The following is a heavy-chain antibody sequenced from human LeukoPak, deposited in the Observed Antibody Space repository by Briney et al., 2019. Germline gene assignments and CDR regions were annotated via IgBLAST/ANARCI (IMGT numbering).Heavy chain of an antibody. Sequence: GGSLRLSCAASGFXFSSYAISWVRQAPGKGLEWVSAVISSGGSTYYADSLKGRFTISRDNSKNTLYLQMNSLRDEDTALYYCARNGRRTTVTSDVWGQGTLATVSS. D-gene: IGHD4-17*01. CDR2: VISSGGST. V-gene: IGHV3-23*01. J-gene: IGHJ4*02. CDR3: ARNGRRTTVTSDV. CDR1: GFXFSSYA.